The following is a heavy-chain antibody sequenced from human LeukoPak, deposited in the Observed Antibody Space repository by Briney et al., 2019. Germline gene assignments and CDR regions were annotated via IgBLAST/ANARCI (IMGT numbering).Heavy chain of an antibody. V-gene: IGHV3-7*01. J-gene: IGHJ4*02. D-gene: IGHD3-3*01. CDR1: GFTFSSYW. CDR2: IKEDGSEK. Sequence: GGSLRLSCAASGFTFSSYWMSWVRQAPGKGLEWVANIKEDGSEKYYVDSVKGRFTISRDNAQNSLYLQMNSLRAEDTAVYYCTRGSEWTSGVSDYWGQGTLVTVSS. CDR3: TRGSEWTSGVSDY.